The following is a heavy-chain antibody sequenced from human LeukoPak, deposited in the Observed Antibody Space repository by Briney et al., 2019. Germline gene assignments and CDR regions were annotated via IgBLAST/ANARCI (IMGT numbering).Heavy chain of an antibody. J-gene: IGHJ4*02. CDR2: IKQDGSEK. CDR1: GFTFSSYW. D-gene: IGHD3-22*01. Sequence: GGSLRLSCAASGFTFSSYWMSWVRQAPGKGLEWVANIKQDGSEKYYVDSVKGRFTISRDNAKNSLYLQMNSLRAEDTAVYYCAREGWDDSSGYPDYWGQGTLVTVSS. CDR3: AREGWDDSSGYPDY. V-gene: IGHV3-7*01.